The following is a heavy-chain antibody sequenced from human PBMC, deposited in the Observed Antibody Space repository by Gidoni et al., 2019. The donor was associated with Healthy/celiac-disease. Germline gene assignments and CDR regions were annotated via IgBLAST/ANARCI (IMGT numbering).Heavy chain of an antibody. CDR2: INHSGST. D-gene: IGHD3-3*01. CDR3: ARVFYDFWSGYFSPPRHGMDV. V-gene: IGHV4-34*01. Sequence: QVQLQQWGAGLLKPSETLSLTCAVYGGSFSGYYWSWIRQPPGKGLEWIGEINHSGSTNYNPSLKSRVTISVDTSKNQFSLKLSSVTAADTAVYYCARVFYDFWSGYFSPPRHGMDVWGQGTTVTVSS. CDR1: GGSFSGYY. J-gene: IGHJ6*02.